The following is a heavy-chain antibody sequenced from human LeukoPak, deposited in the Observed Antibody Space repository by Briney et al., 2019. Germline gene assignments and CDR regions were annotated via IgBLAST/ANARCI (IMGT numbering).Heavy chain of an antibody. CDR3: AKGRGGTSCYRCALDY. CDR2: INPRGGRI. CDR1: GYTFTSYY. V-gene: IGHV1-46*03. D-gene: IGHD2-2*02. Sequence: ASVKVSCKASGYTFTSYYMHWVRQTPGQGLWCMGIINPRGGRIGYAKKFQGTVSMTRATSTRTVQMELCSRRSEDRAVYSCAKGRGGTSCYRCALDYWGQGTLVTVSP. J-gene: IGHJ4*02.